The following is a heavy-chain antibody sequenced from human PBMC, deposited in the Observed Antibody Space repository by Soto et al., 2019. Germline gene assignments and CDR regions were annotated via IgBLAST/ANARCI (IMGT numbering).Heavy chain of an antibody. Sequence: PSETLSLTCAVYGGSFSVYYWSWIRHPPGKGLEWIEEINHSGSTNYNPSLKSRVTISVDTSKNQFSLKLSSVTAADTAVYYCARAGIAAAGGVDYWGQGTLVTVSS. CDR2: INHSGST. D-gene: IGHD6-13*01. CDR3: ARAGIAAAGGVDY. CDR1: GGSFSVYY. V-gene: IGHV4-34*01. J-gene: IGHJ4*02.